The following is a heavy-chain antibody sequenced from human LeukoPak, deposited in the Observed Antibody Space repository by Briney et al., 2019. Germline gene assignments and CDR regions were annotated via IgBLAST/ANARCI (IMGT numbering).Heavy chain of an antibody. Sequence: ASVKVSCKASGYTFTSYYMHWVRQAPGQGLEWMGIINPSGGSTSYAQKFQGRVTMTRDTSTRTVYMELSSLRSEDTAVYYCARGDYYDSSGYLQFDYWGQGTLVTVSS. V-gene: IGHV1-46*01. J-gene: IGHJ4*02. CDR3: ARGDYYDSSGYLQFDY. CDR2: INPSGGST. D-gene: IGHD3-22*01. CDR1: GYTFTSYY.